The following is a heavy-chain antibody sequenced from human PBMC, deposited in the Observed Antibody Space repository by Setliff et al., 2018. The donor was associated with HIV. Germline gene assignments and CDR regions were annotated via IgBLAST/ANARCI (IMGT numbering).Heavy chain of an antibody. D-gene: IGHD1-1*01. J-gene: IGHJ3*02. Sequence: SETLSLTCTVSGGSISSGSHYWSWIRQPAGKGLGWIGLIYTSGRTNYNPSLKSRVTISVDTSKNQFSLKLRSVTAADTAVYYCAKEGSWNDDSGAFNIWGQGTMVTVSS. V-gene: IGHV4-61*02. CDR2: IYTSGRT. CDR3: AKEGSWNDDSGAFNI. CDR1: GGSISSGSHY.